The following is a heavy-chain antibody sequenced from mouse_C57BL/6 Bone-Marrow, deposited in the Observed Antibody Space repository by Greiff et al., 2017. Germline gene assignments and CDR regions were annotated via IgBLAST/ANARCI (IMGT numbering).Heavy chain of an antibody. CDR1: GYTFTSYW. J-gene: IGHJ3*01. D-gene: IGHD1-1*01. Sequence: QVQLQQPGAELVMPGASVKLSCKASGYTFTSYWMHWVKQRPGQGLEWIGEIDPADGYTNYNQKFKGKSTLTVDKSSSTAYMQLSRLTSEDSAVYYCARDYGSSLFAYWGQGTLVTVSA. CDR2: IDPADGYT. CDR3: ARDYGSSLFAY. V-gene: IGHV1-69*01.